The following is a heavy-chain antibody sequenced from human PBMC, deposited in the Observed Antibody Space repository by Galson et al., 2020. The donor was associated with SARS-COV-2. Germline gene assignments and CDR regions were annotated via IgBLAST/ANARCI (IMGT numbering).Heavy chain of an antibody. J-gene: IGHJ6*02. V-gene: IGHV3-23*01. CDR3: AIKEGYYYYGMDV. CDR1: GFTFSSYA. Sequence: GGSLRLSCAASGFTFSSYAMNWVRQAPGKGLEWVSAISGSGGSTYYADSVKGRFTISRDNSKNTLYLQMNSLRAEDTAVYYCAIKEGYYYYGMDVWGQGTTVTVSS. CDR2: ISGSGGST.